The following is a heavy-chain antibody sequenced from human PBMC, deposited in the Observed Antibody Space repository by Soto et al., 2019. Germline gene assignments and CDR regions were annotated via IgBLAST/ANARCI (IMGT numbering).Heavy chain of an antibody. CDR2: ISGSAGST. J-gene: IGHJ4*02. Sequence: PGGSLRLSCAASGFTFGSYAMTWVRQAPGKGLEWVATISGSAGSTYYADSVKGRFTISRDNSKNTLYVQMKSLRGEDTAVYYCAKESSRTYFPIDFPGPGTLLTGSS. CDR3: AKESSRTYFPIDF. D-gene: IGHD2-2*01. V-gene: IGHV3-23*01. CDR1: GFTFGSYA.